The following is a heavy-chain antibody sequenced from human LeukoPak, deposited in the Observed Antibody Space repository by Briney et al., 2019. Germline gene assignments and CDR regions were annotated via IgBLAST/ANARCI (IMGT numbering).Heavy chain of an antibody. Sequence: GASVKVSCKASGYTFTGYYMHWVRQAPGQGLEWMGWINPNSGGTNYAQKFRGRVTMTRDTSISTAYMELSRLRSDDTAVYYCARDFSSSITHYFDYWGQGTLVTVSS. CDR2: INPNSGGT. J-gene: IGHJ4*02. CDR3: ARDFSSSITHYFDY. CDR1: GYTFTGYY. D-gene: IGHD6-6*01. V-gene: IGHV1-2*02.